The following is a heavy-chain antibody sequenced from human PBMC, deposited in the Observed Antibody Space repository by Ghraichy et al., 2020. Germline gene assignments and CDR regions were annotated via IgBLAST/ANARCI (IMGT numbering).Heavy chain of an antibody. D-gene: IGHD2-21*02. CDR2: ISYDGSNK. Sequence: GGSLRLSCAASGFTFSSYGMHWVRQAPGKGLEWVAVISYDGSNKYYADSVKGRFTISRDNSKNTLYLQMNSLRAEDTAVYYCAKDLDVVVTADLDAFDIWGQGTMVTVSS. CDR1: GFTFSSYG. V-gene: IGHV3-30*18. J-gene: IGHJ3*02. CDR3: AKDLDVVVTADLDAFDI.